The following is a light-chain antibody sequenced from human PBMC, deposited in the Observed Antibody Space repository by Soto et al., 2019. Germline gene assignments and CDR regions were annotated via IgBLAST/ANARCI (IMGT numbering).Light chain of an antibody. CDR3: QQYNNRPYT. Sequence: EIMMTQSPDTLSVSPGERATVSCRASQSISSDFAWFQLKPGQAPRLLIYGASTRAPDVPDRFSGSGSGTEFTLTISSLQSEDFAFYYCQQYNNRPYTFGRGTKLEIK. CDR2: GAS. J-gene: IGKJ2*01. V-gene: IGKV3-15*01. CDR1: QSISSD.